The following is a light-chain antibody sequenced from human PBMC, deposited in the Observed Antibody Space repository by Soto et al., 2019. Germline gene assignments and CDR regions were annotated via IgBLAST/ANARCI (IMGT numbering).Light chain of an antibody. Sequence: QSALTQPPSVSGSPGQSVTISCTGTSSDIGSYNRVSWYQQSPGTAPKLMIYEVSNRPSGVPDRFSGSKSDNTASPTISGLQTEDEADYYCSLYASSSTYVLFGGGTKLTVL. J-gene: IGLJ3*02. V-gene: IGLV2-18*01. CDR2: EVS. CDR3: SLYASSSTYVL. CDR1: SSDIGSYNR.